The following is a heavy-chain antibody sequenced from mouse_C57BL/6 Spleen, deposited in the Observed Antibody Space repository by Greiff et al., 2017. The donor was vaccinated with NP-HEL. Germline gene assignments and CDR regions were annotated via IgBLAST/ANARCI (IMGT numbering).Heavy chain of an antibody. CDR1: GYTFTSYW. CDR3: ARGGGSSLYFDD. CDR2: IDPSDSYT. Sequence: QVQLQQPGAELVMPGASVKLSCKASGYTFTSYWMHWVKQRPGQGLEWIGEIDPSDSYTTYNQKFKGKSTLTVDKSSSTAYMQLSSLTSEDSAVYYCARGGGSSLYFDDWGQGTTLTVSS. V-gene: IGHV1-69*01. D-gene: IGHD1-1*01. J-gene: IGHJ2*01.